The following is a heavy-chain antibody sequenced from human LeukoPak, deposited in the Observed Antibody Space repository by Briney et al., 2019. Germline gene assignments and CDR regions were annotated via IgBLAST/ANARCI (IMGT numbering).Heavy chain of an antibody. CDR3: ANLGNY. V-gene: IGHV3-30*18. D-gene: IGHD3-16*01. J-gene: IGHJ4*02. CDR2: ISYDGSNK. CDR1: GFTFSSYG. Sequence: GGSLRLSCAASGFTFSSYGMHWVRQAPGKGLEWGAVISYDGSNKYYADSVKGRFTISRDNSKNTLYLQMNSLRAEDTAVYYCANLGNYWGQGTLVTGSS.